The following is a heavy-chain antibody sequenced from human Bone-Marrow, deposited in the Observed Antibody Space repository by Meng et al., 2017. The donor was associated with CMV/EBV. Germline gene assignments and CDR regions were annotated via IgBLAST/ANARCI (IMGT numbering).Heavy chain of an antibody. CDR2: IIPIFGTA. V-gene: IGHV1-69*05. D-gene: IGHD6-19*01. CDR3: ASGQWLVPNH. CDR1: GYTFTGYY. J-gene: IGHJ5*02. Sequence: SVKVSCKASGYTFTGYYMHWVRQAPGQGLEWMGGIIPIFGTANYAQKFQGRVTITTDESTSTAYMGLSSLRSEDTAVYYCASGQWLVPNHWGQGTLVTVSS.